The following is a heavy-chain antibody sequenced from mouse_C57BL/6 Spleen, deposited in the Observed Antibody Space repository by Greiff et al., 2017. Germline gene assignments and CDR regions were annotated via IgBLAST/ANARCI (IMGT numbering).Heavy chain of an antibody. CDR2: IYPSDSET. CDR3: ARPNYGSSQAFYAMDY. Sequence: QVQLKQPGAELVRPGSSVKLSCKASGYTFTSYWMDWVKQRPGQGLEWIGNIYPSDSETHYNQKFKDKATLTVDKSSSTAYMQLSSLTSEDSAVYYCARPNYGSSQAFYAMDYWGQGTSVTVSS. V-gene: IGHV1-61*01. CDR1: GYTFTSYW. J-gene: IGHJ4*01. D-gene: IGHD1-1*01.